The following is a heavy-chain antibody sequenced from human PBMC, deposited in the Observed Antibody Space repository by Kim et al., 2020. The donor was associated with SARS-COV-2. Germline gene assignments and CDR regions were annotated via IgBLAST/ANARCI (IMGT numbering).Heavy chain of an antibody. J-gene: IGHJ6*02. Sequence: GGSLRLSCAASGLTFSDYWMHWVRQGPGKGLVWVSGINGDGSRTTYADSVKGRFTISRDNAKNTVYLQMNSVRVEDTAVYYCLWFGYDMDVWGQGTTVTVSS. V-gene: IGHV3-74*01. CDR2: INGDGSRT. CDR1: GLTFSDYW. CDR3: LWFGYDMDV. D-gene: IGHD3-10*01.